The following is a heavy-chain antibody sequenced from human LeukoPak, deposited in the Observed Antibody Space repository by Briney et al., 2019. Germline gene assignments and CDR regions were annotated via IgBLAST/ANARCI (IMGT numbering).Heavy chain of an antibody. CDR2: ISGSGGST. CDR3: AKGRYSSGWAPGYFDY. J-gene: IGHJ4*02. Sequence: GGSLRLSCAASGFTFSSYAMSWVRQAPGKGLEWVSAISGSGGSTYYADSVKGRFTISRDNSKNTLYLQMNSLRAEDTAVYYCAKGRYSSGWAPGYFDYWGQGTLATVSS. D-gene: IGHD6-19*01. V-gene: IGHV3-23*01. CDR1: GFTFSSYA.